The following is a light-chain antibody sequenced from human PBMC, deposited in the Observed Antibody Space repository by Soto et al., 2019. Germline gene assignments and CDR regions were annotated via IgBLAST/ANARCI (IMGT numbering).Light chain of an antibody. CDR1: QSVSRY. J-gene: IGKJ4*01. V-gene: IGKV3-11*01. CDR2: DAS. CDR3: QQYYRTPLT. Sequence: EIVLTQSPATLSLSPGERATLSCRASQSVSRYLAWYEQKPGQAPRLLIYDASNRATGIPARFSGSGSGTDFTLTISSLQAEDVAVYSCQQYYRTPLTFGGGTKVDIK.